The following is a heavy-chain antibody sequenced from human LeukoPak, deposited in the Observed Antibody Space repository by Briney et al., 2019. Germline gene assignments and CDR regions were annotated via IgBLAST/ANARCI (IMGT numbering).Heavy chain of an antibody. Sequence: GGSLRLSCAASGFTFSSYAMSWVRQAPGKGLEWVSYISSSGSTIYYADSVKGRFTISRDNAKNSLYLQMNSLRAEDTAVYYCARELATTHFDYWGQGTLVTVSS. CDR1: GFTFSSYA. D-gene: IGHD5-12*01. J-gene: IGHJ4*02. CDR3: ARELATTHFDY. V-gene: IGHV3-48*03. CDR2: ISSSGSTI.